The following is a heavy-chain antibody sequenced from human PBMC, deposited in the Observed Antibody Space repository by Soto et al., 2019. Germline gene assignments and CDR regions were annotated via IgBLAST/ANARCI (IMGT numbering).Heavy chain of an antibody. CDR1: GYSFTSYW. D-gene: IGHD3-9*01. Sequence: GESLKISCKGSGYSFTSYWIGWVRQMPGKGLEWMGIIYPGDSDTRYSPSFQGQVTISADKSISTAYLQWSSLKASDTAMYYCASLYYDILTGYYPPYYYYGMDVWGQGTTVTVSS. V-gene: IGHV5-51*01. CDR2: IYPGDSDT. CDR3: ASLYYDILTGYYPPYYYYGMDV. J-gene: IGHJ6*02.